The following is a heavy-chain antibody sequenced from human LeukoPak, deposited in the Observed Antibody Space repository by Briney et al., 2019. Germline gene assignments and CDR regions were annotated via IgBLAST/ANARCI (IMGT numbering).Heavy chain of an antibody. Sequence: GESLKISCKASAYSSIDYWIGWVRQMPAKGPEGMGIIFPGASNTKYNPSFQGQVTISVDKSISTAYLQWSSLKASDTAMYYCARHGLQGCSGARCFKSFHYYGMDVWGQGTTVTVSS. CDR3: ARHGLQGCSGARCFKSFHYYGMDV. CDR2: IFPGASNT. V-gene: IGHV5-51*01. D-gene: IGHD2-2*01. CDR1: AYSSIDYW. J-gene: IGHJ6*02.